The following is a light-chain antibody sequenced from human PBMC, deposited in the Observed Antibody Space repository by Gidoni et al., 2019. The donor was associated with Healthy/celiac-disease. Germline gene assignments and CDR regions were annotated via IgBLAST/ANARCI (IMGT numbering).Light chain of an antibody. V-gene: IGLV3-1*01. CDR1: KLGDKY. Sequence: SYELTQPPSVSVSPGQTASITCSGDKLGDKYAYWYQQKPGQSPVVVIYHDSKRPSGIPERFSGSNSGNTATLTVSGTQAMDEADYYCQAWDSSNVVFGGGTKLTGL. J-gene: IGLJ2*01. CDR3: QAWDSSNVV. CDR2: HDS.